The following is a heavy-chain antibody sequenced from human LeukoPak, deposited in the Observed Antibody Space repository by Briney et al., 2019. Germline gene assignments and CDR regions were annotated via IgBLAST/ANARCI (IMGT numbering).Heavy chain of an antibody. CDR3: ARDPYNGSYGDDYYYYMDV. CDR1: GFTFSNYN. J-gene: IGHJ6*03. Sequence: GGSLRLSCAAPGFTFSNYNMNWVRQTPGKGLEWVSSITRGSIYTFYADSVKGRFTISRDNAKNSLSLQMNSLRAEDTAVYYCARDPYNGSYGDDYYYYMDVWGEGTTVTISS. V-gene: IGHV3-21*01. CDR2: ITRGSIYT. D-gene: IGHD1-26*01.